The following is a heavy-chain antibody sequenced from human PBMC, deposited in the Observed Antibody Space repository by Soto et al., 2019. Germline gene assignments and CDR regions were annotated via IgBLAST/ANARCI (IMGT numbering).Heavy chain of an antibody. D-gene: IGHD4-4*01. V-gene: IGHV3-30-3*01. CDR1: GFTFSSYA. J-gene: IGHJ6*02. Sequence: GGSLRLSCAASGFTFSSYAMHWVRQAPGKGLEWVAVISYDGSNKYYADSVKGRFTISRDNSKNTLYLQMNSLRAEDTAVYYCARDLGGNYALYYYYGMDVWGQGTTVTVSS. CDR2: ISYDGSNK. CDR3: ARDLGGNYALYYYYGMDV.